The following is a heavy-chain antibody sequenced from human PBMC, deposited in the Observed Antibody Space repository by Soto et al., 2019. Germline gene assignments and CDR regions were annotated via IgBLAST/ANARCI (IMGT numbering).Heavy chain of an antibody. V-gene: IGHV3-49*03. J-gene: IGHJ4*02. CDR1: GFTFGDYA. Sequence: PGGSLRLSCTASGFTFGDYAMSWFRQAPGKGLEWVGFIRSKAYGGTTEYAASVKGRFTISRDDSKSIAYLQMNSLKTEDTAVYYCTRDPPLLYCSGGSCQQWGQGTLVTVSS. D-gene: IGHD2-15*01. CDR2: IRSKAYGGTT. CDR3: TRDPPLLYCSGGSCQQ.